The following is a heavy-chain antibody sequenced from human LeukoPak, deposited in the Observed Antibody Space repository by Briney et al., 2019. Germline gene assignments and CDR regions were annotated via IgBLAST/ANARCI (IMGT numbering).Heavy chain of an antibody. D-gene: IGHD3-22*01. Sequence: ASVKVSCKASGGTFSSYAISWVRQAPGQGLEWMGGIIPIFGTANYAQRFQGRVTITADESTSTAYMELSSLRSEDTAVYYCAREGEYYDSSGYLGDYFDYWGQGTLVTVSS. J-gene: IGHJ4*02. CDR1: GGTFSSYA. CDR2: IIPIFGTA. CDR3: AREGEYYDSSGYLGDYFDY. V-gene: IGHV1-69*01.